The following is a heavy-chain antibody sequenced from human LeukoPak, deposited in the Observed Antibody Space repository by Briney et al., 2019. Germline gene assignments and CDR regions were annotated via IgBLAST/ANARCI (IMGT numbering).Heavy chain of an antibody. J-gene: IGHJ4*02. CDR1: GVSISSYY. CDR2: IYFTGST. V-gene: IGHV4-59*08. D-gene: IGHD6-13*01. CDR3: ARLRPSIGAAGTFDY. Sequence: SETLSLSCTVSGVSISSYYRSWIRQPPGKGLERVGCIYFTGSTKYNASLTSRVTISVDTSKNQFSLKLSSVTAADTAVYYCARLRPSIGAAGTFDYWGQGTLVTVSS.